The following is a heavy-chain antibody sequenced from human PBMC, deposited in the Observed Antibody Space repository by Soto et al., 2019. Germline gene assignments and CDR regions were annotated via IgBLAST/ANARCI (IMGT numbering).Heavy chain of an antibody. V-gene: IGHV3-23*01. J-gene: IGHJ6*03. CDR1: GFTFSNYV. CDR2: ISNSGSNR. Sequence: VQLLQYGGGLVQPGGSLRLSCTASGFTFSNYVMSWVRQAPGTGLQGVSSISNSGSNRYYAESVKGRVTISRDNSNNTLYLQMNSLRAEDTALYYCARRGRTLPHYSYYMDVWGKGTTVAVSS. CDR3: ARRGRTLPHYSYYMDV.